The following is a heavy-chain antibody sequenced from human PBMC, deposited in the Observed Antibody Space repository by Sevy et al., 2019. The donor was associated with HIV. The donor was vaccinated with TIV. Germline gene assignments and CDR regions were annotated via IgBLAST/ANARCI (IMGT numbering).Heavy chain of an antibody. Sequence: GSLRLSCTASGFTFRDYAMSWVRQAPGKGLEWVGFIRSKAYGGTTEYAASVKGRFTISRDDSKSFAYLQMNSLKTEDTAVYYCTRPHSSGWYTVLFWGQGTLVTVSS. J-gene: IGHJ4*02. D-gene: IGHD6-19*01. CDR2: IRSKAYGGTT. V-gene: IGHV3-49*04. CDR1: GFTFRDYA. CDR3: TRPHSSGWYTVLF.